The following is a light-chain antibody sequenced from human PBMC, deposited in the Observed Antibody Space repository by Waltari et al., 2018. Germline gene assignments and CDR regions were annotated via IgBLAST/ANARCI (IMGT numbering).Light chain of an antibody. V-gene: IGKV3-15*01. CDR2: GAS. CDR1: QTVSSN. CDR3: QQYNNWPRA. Sequence: EIVMTQSPATLSVSPGGRATLPCRASQTVSSNLAWYHQKPGQAPRLLIYGASTRATGIPARFSGSGSGTEFTLTISSLQSEDFAVYYCQQYNNWPRAFGPGTKVDIK. J-gene: IGKJ3*01.